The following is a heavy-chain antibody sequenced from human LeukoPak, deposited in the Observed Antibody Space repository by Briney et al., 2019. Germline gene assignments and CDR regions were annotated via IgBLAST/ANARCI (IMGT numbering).Heavy chain of an antibody. Sequence: PGGSLRLSCAASGFTFSSFEMNWVRQSQGKGLEWLSYISGSGVTIYYADSLKGRFTISRDNARNSLYLQMNSLRAEDTAVYYCARVGGNAKNFDFWGQGTLVTVSS. J-gene: IGHJ4*02. D-gene: IGHD3-16*01. CDR1: GFTFSSFE. CDR2: ISGSGVTI. V-gene: IGHV3-48*03. CDR3: ARVGGNAKNFDF.